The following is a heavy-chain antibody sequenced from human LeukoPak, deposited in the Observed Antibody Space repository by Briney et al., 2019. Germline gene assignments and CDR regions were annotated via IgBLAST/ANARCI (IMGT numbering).Heavy chain of an antibody. J-gene: IGHJ5*02. CDR1: GYSFSNYW. Sequence: GESLKISCTGSGYSFSNYWIGWVRQMPGKGLEWMGIIYPGDSDTRYSPSFQGQVTISADKSISTAYLQWSSLKASDTAMYYCARLGSRHGYNWGDLWGQGTLVTVSS. D-gene: IGHD5-24*01. CDR2: IYPGDSDT. CDR3: ARLGSRHGYNWGDL. V-gene: IGHV5-51*01.